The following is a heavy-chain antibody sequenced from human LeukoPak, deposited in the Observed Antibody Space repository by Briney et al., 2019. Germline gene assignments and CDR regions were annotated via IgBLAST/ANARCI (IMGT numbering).Heavy chain of an antibody. Sequence: ASVKVSCKASGYTFTTYDINWVRQATGQGLEWMGWMNLKSGYTGYAQKFQGRVTITRDTSTSTVYMELSSLRSEDTAVYYCARVAGSIDYWGQGTLVTISS. CDR2: MNLKSGYT. CDR3: ARVAGSIDY. D-gene: IGHD1-26*01. CDR1: GYTFTTYD. J-gene: IGHJ4*02. V-gene: IGHV1-8*03.